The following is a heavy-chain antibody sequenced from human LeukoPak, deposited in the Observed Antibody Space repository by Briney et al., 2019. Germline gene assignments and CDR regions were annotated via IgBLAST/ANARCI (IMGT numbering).Heavy chain of an antibody. CDR3: AKDAHHLMEHFDY. V-gene: IGHV3-23*01. CDR1: GFTFSSSA. J-gene: IGHJ4*02. CDR2: IGVSGGST. Sequence: PGGSLRLSCAASGFTFSSSAMSWVRQAPGRGLEWVSAIGVSGGSTYYADSVKGRFSISRDNSKNTLYLQMNRLRAEDTAVYYCAKDAHHLMEHFDYWGQGTLVTVSS. D-gene: IGHD2-8*01.